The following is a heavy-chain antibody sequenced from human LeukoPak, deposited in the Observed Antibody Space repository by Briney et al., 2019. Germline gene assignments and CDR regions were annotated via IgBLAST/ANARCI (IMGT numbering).Heavy chain of an antibody. CDR2: INPNSGGT. Sequence: ASVKVSCKASGYTFTGYYMHWVRQAPGQGLEWMGWINPNSGGTNYAQKFQGRVTMTRDTSISTAYMELSRLRSDDTAVYYCARARIPDCSSTSCSPFDYWGQGTLVTVSS. J-gene: IGHJ4*02. CDR3: ARARIPDCSSTSCSPFDY. CDR1: GYTFTGYY. D-gene: IGHD2-2*01. V-gene: IGHV1-2*02.